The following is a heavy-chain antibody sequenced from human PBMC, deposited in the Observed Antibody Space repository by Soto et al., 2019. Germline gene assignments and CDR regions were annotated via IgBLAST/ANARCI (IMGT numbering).Heavy chain of an antibody. D-gene: IGHD3-3*01. J-gene: IGHJ4*02. Sequence: GGSLRLSCAASGFTFSGSAMHWVRQASGKGLERVGRIRSKANSYATAYAASVKGRFTISRDDSKNTAYLQMNSLKTEDTAVYYCTSRLRSAPNDYWGQGTLVTVSS. CDR3: TSRLRSAPNDY. CDR2: IRSKANSYAT. V-gene: IGHV3-73*01. CDR1: GFTFSGSA.